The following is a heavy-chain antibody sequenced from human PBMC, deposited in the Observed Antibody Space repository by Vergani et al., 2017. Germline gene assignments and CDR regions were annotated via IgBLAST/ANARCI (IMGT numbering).Heavy chain of an antibody. V-gene: IGHV4-61*02. CDR1: GGSISSGSYY. Sequence: QVQLQESGPGLVKPSQTLSLTCTVSGGSISSGSYYWSWIRQPAGKGLEWIGRIYTSGSTNYNPSLKSRVTISVDTSKNQFSLKLSSVTAADTAVYYCARDGELGESSFNWFDPWGQGTLVTVSS. CDR2: IYTSGST. D-gene: IGHD3-10*01. CDR3: ARDGELGESSFNWFDP. J-gene: IGHJ5*02.